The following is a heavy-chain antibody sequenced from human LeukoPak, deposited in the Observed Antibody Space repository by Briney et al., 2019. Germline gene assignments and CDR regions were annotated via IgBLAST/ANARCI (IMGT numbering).Heavy chain of an antibody. Sequence: SETLSLTCSVSGPSISNTIYYWAWVRQPPGKGLEWIGNIYYSGITYYNPSLKSRVTISVDTSKNQFSLKLSSVTAADTAVYYCARHELQLITVDYWGQGTLVTVSS. CDR1: GPSISNTIYY. CDR3: ARHELQLITVDY. CDR2: IYYSGIT. D-gene: IGHD5-24*01. J-gene: IGHJ4*02. V-gene: IGHV4-39*01.